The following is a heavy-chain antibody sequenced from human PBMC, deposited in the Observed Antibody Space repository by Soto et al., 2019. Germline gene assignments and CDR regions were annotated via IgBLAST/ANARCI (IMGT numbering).Heavy chain of an antibody. CDR1: GFTVSSNY. CDR2: IYSGGST. D-gene: IGHD3-9*01. Sequence: PGGSLRLSCAASGFTVSSNYMSWVRQAPGKGLKWVSVIYSGGSTYYADSVKGRFTISRDNSKNTLYLQMNSLRAEDTAVYFCAKGSQYDILTAHHALESWGQGTLVTVSS. V-gene: IGHV3-66*01. J-gene: IGHJ5*02. CDR3: AKGSQYDILTAHHALES.